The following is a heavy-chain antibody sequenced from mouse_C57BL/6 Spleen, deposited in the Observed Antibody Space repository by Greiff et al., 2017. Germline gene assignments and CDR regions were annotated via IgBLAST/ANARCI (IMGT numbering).Heavy chain of an antibody. V-gene: IGHV1-69*01. CDR3: ARIRARYFDV. Sequence: QVQLQQPGAELVMPGASVKLSCKASGYTFTSYWMHWVKQRPGQGLEWIGEIDPSDSNTNYNQKFKGKSTLTVDKSSSTAYMQLSSLTSEDSAVYYCARIRARYFDVWGTGTTVTVSS. D-gene: IGHD3-1*01. CDR2: IDPSDSNT. J-gene: IGHJ1*03. CDR1: GYTFTSYW.